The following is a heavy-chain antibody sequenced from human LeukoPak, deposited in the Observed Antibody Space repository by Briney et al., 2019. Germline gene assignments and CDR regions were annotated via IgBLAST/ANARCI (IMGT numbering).Heavy chain of an antibody. Sequence: GGSLRLSCAASGFTFSSYEMNWVRQAPGKGLEWVSYISSSGSTIYYAGSVKGRFTISRDNAKNSLYLQMNSLRAEDTAVYYCAELGMIGGVWGKGTTVTISS. CDR3: AELGMIGGV. CDR1: GFTFSSYE. D-gene: IGHD3-10*02. V-gene: IGHV3-48*03. J-gene: IGHJ6*04. CDR2: ISSSGSTI.